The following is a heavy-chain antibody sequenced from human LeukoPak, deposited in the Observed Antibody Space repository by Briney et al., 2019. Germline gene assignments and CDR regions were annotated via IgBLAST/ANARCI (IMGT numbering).Heavy chain of an antibody. CDR1: GFIFSSYG. CDR2: IRYDGSNK. J-gene: IGHJ4*02. Sequence: GGSLRLSCAASGFIFSSYGMHWVRQAPGKGLEWVAFIRYDGSNKYYADSVKGRFTISRDNSKNTLYLQMNSLRAEDTAVYYCANLDDSHYYDSSGYRERGIDYWGQGTLVTVSS. D-gene: IGHD3-22*01. CDR3: ANLDDSHYYDSSGYRERGIDY. V-gene: IGHV3-30*02.